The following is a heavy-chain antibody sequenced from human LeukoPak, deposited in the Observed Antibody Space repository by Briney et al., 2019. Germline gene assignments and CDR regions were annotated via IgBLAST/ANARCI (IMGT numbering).Heavy chain of an antibody. D-gene: IGHD5-18*01. J-gene: IGHJ4*02. CDR3: ARGERDTAISY. V-gene: IGHV4-34*01. CDR2: INHSGST. CDR1: GGSFSGYY. Sequence: PSETLSLTCAVYGGSFSGYYWSWIRQSPGKGLEWIGEINHSGSTNYNPSLKSRVTISVDTSKNQFSLKLSSVTAADTAVYYCARGERDTAISYWGQGTLVTVSS.